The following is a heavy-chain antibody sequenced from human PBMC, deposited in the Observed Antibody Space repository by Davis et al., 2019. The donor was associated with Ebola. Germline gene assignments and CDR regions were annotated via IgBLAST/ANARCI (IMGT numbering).Heavy chain of an antibody. D-gene: IGHD6-13*01. CDR1: GFTFDDYG. CDR2: ISWNTNVI. V-gene: IGHV3-9*01. Sequence: SLKISCAASGFTFDDYGMHWVRQAPGKGLEWISGISWNTNVIGYADSVRGRFTISRDNAKNSVFLQMNSPRVEDAALYYCAKGRGGSIAASLNYWGQGTVVIVSS. J-gene: IGHJ4*02. CDR3: AKGRGGSIAASLNY.